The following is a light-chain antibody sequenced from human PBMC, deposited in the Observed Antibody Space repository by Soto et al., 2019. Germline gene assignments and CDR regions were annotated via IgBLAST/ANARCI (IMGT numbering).Light chain of an antibody. CDR1: SGHSSYT. V-gene: IGLV4-69*01. J-gene: IGLJ3*02. CDR2: LNSDGSH. CDR3: QTWGTGIEV. Sequence: QPVLTQSPSASASLGASVKLTCTLSSGHSSYTIAWHQQQPEKGPRYLMTLNSDGSHSKGDGIPDRFSGSSSGAERYLSISSLQSEDEADYCCQTWGTGIEVFGGGTKLTVL.